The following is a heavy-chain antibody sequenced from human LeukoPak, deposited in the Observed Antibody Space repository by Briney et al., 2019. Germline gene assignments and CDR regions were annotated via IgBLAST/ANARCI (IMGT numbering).Heavy chain of an antibody. D-gene: IGHD2-2*01. V-gene: IGHV3-21*01. Sequence: GGSLRLSCAASEFTFSSYSMNWVRQAPGKGLEWVSSISSSSSYIYYADSVKGRFIISRDNAKNSLYLQMNSLRAEDTAVYYCARAYCSSTSCAFDYWGQGTLVTVSS. CDR3: ARAYCSSTSCAFDY. CDR1: EFTFSSYS. CDR2: ISSSSSYI. J-gene: IGHJ4*02.